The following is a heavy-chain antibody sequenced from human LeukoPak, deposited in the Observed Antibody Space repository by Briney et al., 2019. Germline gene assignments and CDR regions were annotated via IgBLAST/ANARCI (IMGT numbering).Heavy chain of an antibody. CDR1: GGSITSTNY. D-gene: IGHD2-15*01. CDR3: ARLDVGYCSGGSCFDY. CDR2: VNLQGST. V-gene: IGHV4-4*02. Sequence: SETLSLTCGVSGGSITSTNYWTWVRPPPGKGLEWIGEVNLQGSTNYNPSLMGRVAISVDMSENHISLQLTSVTAADTAVYYCARLDVGYCSGGSCFDYWGQGTLVTVSS. J-gene: IGHJ4*02.